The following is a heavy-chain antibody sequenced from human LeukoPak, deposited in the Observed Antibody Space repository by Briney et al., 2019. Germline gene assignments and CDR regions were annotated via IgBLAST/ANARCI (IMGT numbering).Heavy chain of an antibody. CDR2: ISSSSSTI. Sequence: GGSLRLSCAASGFTLSSYSMNWVRQAPGKGLEWVSYISSSSSTIYYADSVKGRFTISRDNSKNTLYLQMNSLRAEDTAVYYCVRDDDRPDNGLDYWGQGTLVTVSS. D-gene: IGHD3-22*01. V-gene: IGHV3-48*01. CDR3: VRDDDRPDNGLDY. J-gene: IGHJ4*02. CDR1: GFTLSSYS.